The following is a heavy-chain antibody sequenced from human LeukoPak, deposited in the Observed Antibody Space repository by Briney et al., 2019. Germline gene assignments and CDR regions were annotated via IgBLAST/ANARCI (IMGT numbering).Heavy chain of an antibody. CDR2: IYYSGST. CDR1: GGSISSYY. D-gene: IGHD3-22*01. J-gene: IGHJ4*02. CDR3: ARRGHYYDSSGYYYFDY. Sequence: PSETLSLTRTVSGGSISSYYWSWIRQPPGKGLEWIGSIYYSGSTNYNPSLKSRVTISVDTSKNQFSLKLSSVTAADTAVYYCARRGHYYDSSGYYYFDYWGQGTLATVSS. V-gene: IGHV4-59*01.